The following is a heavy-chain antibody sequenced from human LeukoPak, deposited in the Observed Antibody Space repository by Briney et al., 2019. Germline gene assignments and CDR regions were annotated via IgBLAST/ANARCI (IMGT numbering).Heavy chain of an antibody. Sequence: GGSLRLSCAASGFTFSSYEMNWVRQAPGKGLEWVSYISSSGSTIYYADSVKGRFTISRDNAKNSLYLQMNSLRAEDTAVYYCARDRGWGSVASTYYFDYWGQGTLVTVSS. V-gene: IGHV3-48*03. CDR1: GFTFSSYE. CDR2: ISSSGSTI. D-gene: IGHD2-21*01. J-gene: IGHJ4*02. CDR3: ARDRGWGSVASTYYFDY.